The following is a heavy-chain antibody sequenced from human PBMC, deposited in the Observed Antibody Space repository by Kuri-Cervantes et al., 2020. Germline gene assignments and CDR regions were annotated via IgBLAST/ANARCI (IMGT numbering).Heavy chain of an antibody. Sequence: GGSLRLSCAASGFTFSSYAMSWVRQAPGKGLEWVSAISGSGGSTYYADSVKGRFTISRDNSKNTLYLQMNSLRAEDTAVYYCAKVPLAVAGTGPLVYFRHWGQGTLVTVSS. V-gene: IGHV3-23*01. CDR3: AKVPLAVAGTGPLVYFRH. J-gene: IGHJ1*01. D-gene: IGHD6-19*01. CDR1: GFTFSSYA. CDR2: ISGSGGST.